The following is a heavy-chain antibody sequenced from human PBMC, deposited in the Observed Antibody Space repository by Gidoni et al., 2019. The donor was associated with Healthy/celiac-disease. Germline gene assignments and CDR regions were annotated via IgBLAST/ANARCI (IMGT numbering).Heavy chain of an antibody. V-gene: IGHV3-23*04. CDR1: GFTFSSYA. J-gene: IGHJ5*02. Sequence: EVQLVESGGGLVQPGGSLRLSCAASGFTFSSYAMSWVRQAPGKGLEWVSAISGSGGSTYYADSVKGRFTISRDNSKNTLYLQMNSLRAEDTAVYYCAKDRRSGSYVERVTDRRQKNWFDPWGQGTLVTVSS. CDR2: ISGSGGST. D-gene: IGHD3-10*01. CDR3: AKDRRSGSYVERVTDRRQKNWFDP.